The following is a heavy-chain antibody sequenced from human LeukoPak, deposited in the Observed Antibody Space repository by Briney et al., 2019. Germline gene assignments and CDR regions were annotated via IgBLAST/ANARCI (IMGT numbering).Heavy chain of an antibody. V-gene: IGHV3-74*01. CDR3: ARGPVYYYYMDV. Sequence: GGSLRLSCEASGFTFSIYWMHWIRQVPGQGLVWVSQINSDETSSTYADSVKGRFTISRDNAKNTLYLQMNSLRAEDTAVYCCARGPVYYYYMDVWGKGTTVTVSS. CDR1: GFTFSIYW. CDR2: INSDETSS. J-gene: IGHJ6*03.